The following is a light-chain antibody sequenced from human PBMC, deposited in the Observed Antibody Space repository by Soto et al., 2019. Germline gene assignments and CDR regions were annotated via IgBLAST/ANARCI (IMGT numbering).Light chain of an antibody. J-gene: IGKJ1*01. CDR3: QQYNSYPWT. CDR1: QSISSW. V-gene: IGKV1-5*01. Sequence: DIQMTQSPSTLSASVGDRVTITCRASQSISSWLAWYQQKPGKAPKLLIYDASSLESGVPSMFSGSGAGTEFTLTISSLQPDDFATYDCQQYNSYPWTFGQGTKVEI. CDR2: DAS.